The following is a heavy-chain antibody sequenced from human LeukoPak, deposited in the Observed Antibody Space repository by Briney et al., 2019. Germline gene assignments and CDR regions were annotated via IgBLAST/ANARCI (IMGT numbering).Heavy chain of an antibody. CDR1: GFTFSSYA. V-gene: IGHV3-30*04. J-gene: IGHJ4*02. CDR2: ISYDGSNK. Sequence: GRSLRLSCAASGFTFSSYAMHWVRQAPGKGLEWVAVISYDGSNKYYADSVKGRFTISRDNSKNTLYLQMNSLRAEDTAVYYCAREGSGLLLYYFDYWGQGTLVTDSS. CDR3: AREGSGLLLYYFDY. D-gene: IGHD3-3*01.